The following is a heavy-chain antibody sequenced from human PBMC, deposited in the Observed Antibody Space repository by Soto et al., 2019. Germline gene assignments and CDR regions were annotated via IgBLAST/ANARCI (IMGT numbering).Heavy chain of an antibody. D-gene: IGHD1-20*01. CDR1: GFDFSSHG. CDR2: IWHDGSKR. Sequence: QVQLVESGGGVVQPGRSLRLSCTTSGFDFSSHGYHWVRQAPGRGLEWVSAIWHDGSKRYYADPVQGRFTLSRDESNNTPYIQMTSPKPEDTAVYHCEKDDGITVLNYCAQPNLVTISS. CDR3: EKDDGITVLNY. V-gene: IGHV3-33*03. J-gene: IGHJ4*02.